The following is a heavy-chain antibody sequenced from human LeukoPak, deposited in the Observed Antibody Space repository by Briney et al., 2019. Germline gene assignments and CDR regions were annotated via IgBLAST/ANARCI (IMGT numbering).Heavy chain of an antibody. CDR2: FDPEDGET. CDR3: ATNKGITGTTVWYFDL. D-gene: IGHD1-7*01. V-gene: IGHV1-24*01. CDR1: GYTLTELS. Sequence: ASVKVSCKVSGYTLTELSMHWVRQAPGKGLEWMGGFDPEDGETIYAQKFQGRVTMIEDTSTDTAYMELSSLRSEDTAVYYCATNKGITGTTVWYFDLWGRGTLVTVSS. J-gene: IGHJ2*01.